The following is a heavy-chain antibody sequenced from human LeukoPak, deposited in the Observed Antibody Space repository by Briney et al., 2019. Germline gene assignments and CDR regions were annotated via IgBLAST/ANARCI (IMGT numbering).Heavy chain of an antibody. J-gene: IGHJ4*02. Sequence: PGGSLILSCAASGFTFSSYAMTWVRQAPGKGLEWVSTISGGGGSTYYADSVKGRFTISRDNSKNILYLQMNSLKAEDTAVYYCAKGAWKFYRCSGGNCYFDYWGQGTLVTVSS. CDR2: ISGGGGST. D-gene: IGHD2-15*01. CDR3: AKGAWKFYRCSGGNCYFDY. V-gene: IGHV3-23*01. CDR1: GFTFSSYA.